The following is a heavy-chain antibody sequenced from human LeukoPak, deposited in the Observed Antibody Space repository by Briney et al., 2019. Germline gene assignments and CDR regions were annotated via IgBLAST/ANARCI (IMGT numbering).Heavy chain of an antibody. Sequence: GGSLRLSCAASGFTFSSYAMSWVRQAPGKGLEWVSAISGSGGSAYYADSVKGRFTISRDNSKNTLYLQMNSLRAEDTAVYYCAKGGRYYDFWSGYWALDAFDIWGQGTMVTVSS. CDR2: ISGSGGSA. D-gene: IGHD3-3*01. CDR1: GFTFSSYA. CDR3: AKGGRYYDFWSGYWALDAFDI. V-gene: IGHV3-23*01. J-gene: IGHJ3*02.